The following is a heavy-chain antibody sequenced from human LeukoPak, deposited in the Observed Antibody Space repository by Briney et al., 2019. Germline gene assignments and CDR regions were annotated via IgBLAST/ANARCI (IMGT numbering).Heavy chain of an antibody. D-gene: IGHD5-18*01. CDR2: IRYDGSNK. V-gene: IGHV3-30*02. CDR3: AKERDTAMVTIDY. Sequence: GGSLRLSCAASGFTSSSYGMHWVRQAPGKGLEWVAFIRYDGSNKYYADSVKGRFTISRDNSKNTLYLQMNSLRAEDTAVDYCAKERDTAMVTIDYWGQGTLVTVSS. CDR1: GFTSSSYG. J-gene: IGHJ4*02.